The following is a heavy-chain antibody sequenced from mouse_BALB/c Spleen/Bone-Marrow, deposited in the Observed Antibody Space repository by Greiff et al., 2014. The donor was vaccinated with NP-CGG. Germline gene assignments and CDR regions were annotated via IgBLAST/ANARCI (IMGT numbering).Heavy chain of an antibody. D-gene: IGHD1-2*01. CDR1: GYTFTSYT. Sequence: QVQLQQPAFELARPGASVKLSCRASGYTFTSYTMQWVKQRPGQGLDWIGYFNPRGGYTDYNQKFKDRTALTADKSSSTAYMQLGRLTSEDSAVYYCAREGITTASFDYWGQGTTLTVSS. V-gene: IGHV1-4*02. CDR2: FNPRGGYT. J-gene: IGHJ2*01. CDR3: AREGITTASFDY.